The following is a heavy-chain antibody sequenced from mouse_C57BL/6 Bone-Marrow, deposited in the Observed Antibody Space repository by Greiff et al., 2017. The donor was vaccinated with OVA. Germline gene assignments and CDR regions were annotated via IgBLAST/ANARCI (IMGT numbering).Heavy chain of an antibody. CDR1: GYTFTSYW. Sequence: QVQLQQPGAELVRPGSSVKLSCKASGYTFTSYWMDWVKQRPGQGLEWIGNIYPSDSETHYNQKFKDKATLTVDKSSSTAYMQISRLSSEDSAVYYGARHYYGSHWYFDVWGTGTTVTVSS. D-gene: IGHD1-1*01. J-gene: IGHJ1*03. CDR2: IYPSDSET. CDR3: ARHYYGSHWYFDV. V-gene: IGHV1-61*01.